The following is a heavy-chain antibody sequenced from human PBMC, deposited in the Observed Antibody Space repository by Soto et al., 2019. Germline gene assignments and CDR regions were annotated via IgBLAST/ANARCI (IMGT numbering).Heavy chain of an antibody. Sequence: QVQLVQSGAEVKKPGASVKVSCKASGYTFTSYYMHWVRQAPGQALEWVGIINPSGGTTSYAQKFQGRVTMTRDTFTSTVYMELSSLRSEDTGVYYCARVVGDTDHYYGMGVWGQGTTVTVSS. CDR1: GYTFTSYY. V-gene: IGHV1-46*01. CDR3: ARVVGDTDHYYGMGV. D-gene: IGHD1-26*01. J-gene: IGHJ6*02. CDR2: INPSGGTT.